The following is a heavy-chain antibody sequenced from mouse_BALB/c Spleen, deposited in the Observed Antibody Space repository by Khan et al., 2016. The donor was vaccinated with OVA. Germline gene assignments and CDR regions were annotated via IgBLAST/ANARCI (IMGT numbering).Heavy chain of an antibody. CDR1: GYSFTGYF. J-gene: IGHJ2*01. D-gene: IGHD1-1*01. CDR3: ARKNGSEFDY. Sequence: VRLQQSGPELVKPGASVKISCKASGYSFTGYFMNWVLQSPGKSLEWIGRINPHIGETFYNQKFKDKATLTVDESSTTAHMELRSLSSEDSAVYYYARKNGSEFDYWGQGTTLTVSS. V-gene: IGHV1-20*02. CDR2: INPHIGET.